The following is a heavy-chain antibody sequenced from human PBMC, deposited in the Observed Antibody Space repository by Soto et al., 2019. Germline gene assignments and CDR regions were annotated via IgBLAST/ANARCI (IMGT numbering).Heavy chain of an antibody. D-gene: IGHD2-21*02. V-gene: IGHV3-23*01. CDR1: GFTFSSYA. Sequence: GGSLRLSCAASGFTFSSYAMSWVRQAPGKGLEWVSAISGSGGSTYYADSVKGRFTISRDNSKNTLYLQMNSLRAEDTAVYYCAKISAIVVVTWVDYWGQGTLVTVSS. CDR2: ISGSGGST. J-gene: IGHJ4*02. CDR3: AKISAIVVVTWVDY.